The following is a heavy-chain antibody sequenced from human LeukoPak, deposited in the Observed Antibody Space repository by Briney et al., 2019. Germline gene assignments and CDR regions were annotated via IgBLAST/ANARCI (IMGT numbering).Heavy chain of an antibody. CDR3: AELGTTMIGGV. J-gene: IGHJ6*04. Sequence: GGSLRLSCAASGFTFSNYEMNWVRQAPGKGLEWVSSISSSSSYIYYADSVKGRFTISRDNAKNSLYLQMNSLRAEDTAVYYCAELGTTMIGGVWGKGTTVTISS. CDR1: GFTFSNYE. V-gene: IGHV3-21*01. CDR2: ISSSSSYI. D-gene: IGHD3-10*02.